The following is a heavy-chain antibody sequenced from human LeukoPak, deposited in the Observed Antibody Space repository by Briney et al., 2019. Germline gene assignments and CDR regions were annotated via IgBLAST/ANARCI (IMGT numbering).Heavy chain of an antibody. CDR1: GFTFTSYA. CDR2: VSGSGGST. J-gene: IGHJ1*01. D-gene: IGHD4-17*01. V-gene: IGHV3-23*01. CDR3: ARDFVYGDSLEYFQD. Sequence: GGSLRLSCAASGFTFTSYAMSWVRQAPGKGLEWVSGVSGSGGSTSYADSVKGRFTISRDNAKNSLYLQINSLRAEDTAVYYCARDFVYGDSLEYFQDWGQGTLVTVSS.